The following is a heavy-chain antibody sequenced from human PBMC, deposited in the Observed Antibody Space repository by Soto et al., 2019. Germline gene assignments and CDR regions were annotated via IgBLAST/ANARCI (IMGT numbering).Heavy chain of an antibody. CDR1: GGSFNDHY. Sequence: SETLSLTCAVYGGSFNDHYWTWIRQPPGKGLEWIGETTHSGRTTYAPSLKSRLSILVDTSKNQFSLVLMSVTAADTAVYYCARGFSTGTFHYWGQGTLVTVSS. J-gene: IGHJ4*02. CDR2: TTHSGRT. CDR3: ARGFSTGTFHY. D-gene: IGHD2-2*01. V-gene: IGHV4-34*01.